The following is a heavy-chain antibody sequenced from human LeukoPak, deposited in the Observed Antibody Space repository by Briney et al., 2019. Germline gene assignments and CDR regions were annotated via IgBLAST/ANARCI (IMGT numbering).Heavy chain of an antibody. Sequence: SETLSLTCTVSGGSISSSSYYWGWIRQPPGKGLEWIGSIYYSGSTYYNPSLKSRVTISVDTSKNQFSLKLSSVTAADTAVYYCAREGCSSTSCAYPYYFDYWGRGTLVNVSS. J-gene: IGHJ4*02. CDR2: IYYSGST. D-gene: IGHD2-2*01. V-gene: IGHV4-39*07. CDR3: AREGCSSTSCAYPYYFDY. CDR1: GGSISSSSYY.